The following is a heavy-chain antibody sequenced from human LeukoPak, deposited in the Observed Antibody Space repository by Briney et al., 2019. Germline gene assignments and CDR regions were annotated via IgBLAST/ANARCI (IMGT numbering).Heavy chain of an antibody. J-gene: IGHJ5*02. D-gene: IGHD3-10*01. CDR1: GGSFSGYY. Sequence: SETLSLTCAVYGGSFSGYYWNWIRQPPGKGLEWIGEINHSGSTNYNPSLKSRVTISVDTSKNQFSLRLSSVTAADTAVYYCARKRITMVRGVIIGWFDPWGQGTLVTVSS. CDR2: INHSGST. V-gene: IGHV4-34*01. CDR3: ARKRITMVRGVIIGWFDP.